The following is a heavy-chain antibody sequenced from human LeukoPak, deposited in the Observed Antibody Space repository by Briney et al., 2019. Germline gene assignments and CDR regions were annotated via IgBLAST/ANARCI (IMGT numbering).Heavy chain of an antibody. Sequence: GGSLRLSCAASGFNFNAFFMNWVRQAPGKGLEWVSYISSSSSTIYYADSVMGRFTISRDNAKNSLYLQMNSLRAEDTAVYYCARDGNVVVPAADYYMDVWGKGTTVTVSS. J-gene: IGHJ6*03. V-gene: IGHV3-48*04. CDR3: ARDGNVVVPAADYYMDV. CDR2: ISSSSSTI. CDR1: GFNFNAFF. D-gene: IGHD2-2*01.